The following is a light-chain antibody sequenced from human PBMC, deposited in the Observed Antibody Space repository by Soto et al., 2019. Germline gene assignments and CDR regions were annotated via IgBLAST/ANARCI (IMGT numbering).Light chain of an antibody. CDR1: SSNIGSNT. J-gene: IGLJ2*01. V-gene: IGLV1-44*01. CDR2: SNN. Sequence: QSVLTQPPSASGTPGQSVTVSCSGSSSNIGSNTVTWYQQLPGTPPILLLYSNNLRSSGVPDRFSGSRSGTSASLAISGLQSEDEADYYCAAWDDSLSGHELFGGGTQLTVL. CDR3: AAWDDSLSGHEL.